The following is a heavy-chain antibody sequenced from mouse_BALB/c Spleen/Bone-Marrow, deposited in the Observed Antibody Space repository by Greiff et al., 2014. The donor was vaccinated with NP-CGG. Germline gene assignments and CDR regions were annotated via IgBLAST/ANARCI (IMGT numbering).Heavy chain of an antibody. CDR1: GYSFSGYN. V-gene: IGHV1-39*01. CDR3: ARKAYYTNWWYLDV. D-gene: IGHD2-5*01. Sequence: EVQLQQSGPELEKPGASVKISCKASGYSFSGYNLNWVKQSNGQSLEWIGNIDPYYGDTTYNQKFKGKATLTVDRSSSTAYMQLKSLTSEDSAVYYCARKAYYTNWWYLDVWGAGTTVTVSS. J-gene: IGHJ1*01. CDR2: IDPYYGDT.